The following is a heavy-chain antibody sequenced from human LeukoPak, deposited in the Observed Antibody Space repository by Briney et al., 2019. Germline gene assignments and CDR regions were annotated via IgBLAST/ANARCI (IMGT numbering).Heavy chain of an antibody. D-gene: IGHD6-13*01. Sequence: ASVKVSCKASGYTFTGHYIHWVRQAPGQGLEWMGWINPKNAGTNYAQKFQGRVTMTRDTSISTAYMELSRLRSDDTAVYYCARGSSSWYLTDYYYYYMDVWGKGTTVTVSS. CDR2: INPKNAGT. CDR1: GYTFTGHY. V-gene: IGHV1-2*02. CDR3: ARGSSSWYLTDYYYYYMDV. J-gene: IGHJ6*03.